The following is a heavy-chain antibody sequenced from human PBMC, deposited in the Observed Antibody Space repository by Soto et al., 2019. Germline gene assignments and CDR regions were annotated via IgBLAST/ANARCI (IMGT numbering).Heavy chain of an antibody. CDR2: ISGNGVNT. D-gene: IGHD6-13*01. CDR1: GFTFSSYA. Sequence: GGSLRLSCAASGFTFSSYAMHWVRQAPGKGLEWVAGISGNGVNTHHADSVKGRFTISRDNSQNTVFLQMISLRVDDTAQYYCDRSEGAAGIVCFDPWGQGTPVTVSS. V-gene: IGHV3-30-3*01. CDR3: DRSEGAAGIVCFDP. J-gene: IGHJ5*02.